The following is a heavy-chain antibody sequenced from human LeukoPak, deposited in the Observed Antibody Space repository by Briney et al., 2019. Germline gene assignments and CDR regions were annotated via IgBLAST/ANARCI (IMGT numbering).Heavy chain of an antibody. J-gene: IGHJ4*02. V-gene: IGHV4-31*03. Sequence: SETLSLTCTGSGGSISSGGYYWSWIRQHPGKGLEWIGYIYYSGSTYYNPSLKSRVTISVDTSKNQFSLKLSSVTAADTAVYYCAREIAAAGKMRYFDYCGQGTLVTVSS. CDR1: GGSISSGGYY. CDR3: AREIAAAGKMRYFDY. CDR2: IYYSGST. D-gene: IGHD6-13*01.